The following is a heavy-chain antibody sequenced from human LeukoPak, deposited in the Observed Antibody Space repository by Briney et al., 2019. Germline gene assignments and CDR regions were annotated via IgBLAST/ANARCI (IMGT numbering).Heavy chain of an antibody. J-gene: IGHJ4*02. CDR3: ARDRVGATRVMDY. V-gene: IGHV3-21*01. CDR2: ISSSSSYI. D-gene: IGHD1-26*01. Sequence: SGGSLRLSCAASGFTFSSYSMNWVRQAPGKGLEWVSSISSSSSYIYYADSVKGRFTISRDNVKNSLYLQMNSLRAEDTAVYYCARDRVGATRVMDYWGQGTLVTVSS. CDR1: GFTFSSYS.